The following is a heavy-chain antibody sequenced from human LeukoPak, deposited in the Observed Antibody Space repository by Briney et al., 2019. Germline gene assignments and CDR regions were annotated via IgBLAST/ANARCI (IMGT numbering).Heavy chain of an antibody. Sequence: GGSLRLSCAASGFTVGSNYMSWVRQAPGKGLEWVSVIYSGGSTYYADSVKGRFTISRDNSKNTLYLQMNSLRAEDTAVYYCATINVDTAMGAFDYWGQGTLVTVSS. CDR1: GFTVGSNY. J-gene: IGHJ4*02. CDR3: ATINVDTAMGAFDY. D-gene: IGHD5-18*01. CDR2: IYSGGST. V-gene: IGHV3-53*01.